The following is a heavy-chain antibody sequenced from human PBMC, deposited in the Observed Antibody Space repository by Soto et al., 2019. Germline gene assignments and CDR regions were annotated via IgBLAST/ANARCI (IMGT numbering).Heavy chain of an antibody. CDR2: INHSRST. Sequence: SETLSLTFAVYGGSFSGYYWSWLRQPPGKGLEWIGEINHSRSTNYNPSLKSRVTISVDTSENQFSLKLSSVTAADTAVYYCARGPGYCSGGSWYGVWAYWGQGTLVTVSS. CDR3: ARGPGYCSGGSWYGVWAY. V-gene: IGHV4-34*01. D-gene: IGHD2-15*01. CDR1: GGSFSGYY. J-gene: IGHJ4*02.